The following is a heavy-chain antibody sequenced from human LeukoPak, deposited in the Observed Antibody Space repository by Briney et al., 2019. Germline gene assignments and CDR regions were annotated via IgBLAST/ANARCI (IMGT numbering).Heavy chain of an antibody. CDR3: AKDARIVGASYFDY. CDR1: GFTFDDYA. Sequence: AGGSLRLSCAASGFTFDDYAMHCVWQAPGKGLEWVSGISWNSGSIGYADSVKGRFTISRDNAKNSLYLQMNSLRAEDTALYYCAKDARIVGASYFDYWGQGTLVTVSS. CDR2: ISWNSGSI. J-gene: IGHJ4*02. D-gene: IGHD1-26*01. V-gene: IGHV3-9*01.